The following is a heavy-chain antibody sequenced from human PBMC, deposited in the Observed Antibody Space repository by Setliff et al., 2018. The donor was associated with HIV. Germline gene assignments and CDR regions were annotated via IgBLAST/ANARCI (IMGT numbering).Heavy chain of an antibody. CDR3: ALLEVPFIGGRIPSF. D-gene: IGHD3-16*01. CDR2: INNSGGT. J-gene: IGHJ4*02. Sequence: ETLSLTCAVYNGSFNGYYWSWIRQPPGKGLEWIGEINNSGGTTYNPSLNGRVGISVDTSKNQFSLKLITLTVADTAVYYCALLEVPFIGGRIPSFWGQGTLVTVSS. CDR1: NGSFNGYY. V-gene: IGHV4-34*01.